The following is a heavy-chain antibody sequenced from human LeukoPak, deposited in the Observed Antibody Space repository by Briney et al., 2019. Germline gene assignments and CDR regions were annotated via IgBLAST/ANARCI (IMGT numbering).Heavy chain of an antibody. J-gene: IGHJ5*02. V-gene: IGHV3-15*01. Sequence: GGSLRLSCAASGFTFSNAWMSWVRQAPGKGLEWVGRIKSKTDGGTTDYAAPVKGRFTISRDDSKNTLYLQMNSLRAEDTAVYYCAKEPASSGWFDPWGQGTLVAVSS. CDR3: AKEPASSGWFDP. D-gene: IGHD6-19*01. CDR2: IKSKTDGGTT. CDR1: GFTFSNAW.